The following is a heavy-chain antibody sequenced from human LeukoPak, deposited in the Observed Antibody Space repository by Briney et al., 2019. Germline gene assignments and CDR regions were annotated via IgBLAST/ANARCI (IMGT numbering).Heavy chain of an antibody. CDR3: ANAGFCSSTTCYNPFDH. V-gene: IGHV3-23*01. CDR1: GFTFSSYA. D-gene: IGHD2-2*02. J-gene: IGHJ4*02. Sequence: GGSLRLSCAASGFTFSSYAMSWVRQAPGKGLEWVSGITDSGFTTFYANSVKGRFTISRDNSKNTLYLQMNSLRAEDTAVYYCANAGFCSSTTCYNPFDHWGQGTLVAVSS. CDR2: ITDSGFTT.